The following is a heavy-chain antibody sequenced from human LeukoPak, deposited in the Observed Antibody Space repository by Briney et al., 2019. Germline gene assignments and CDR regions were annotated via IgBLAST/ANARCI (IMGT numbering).Heavy chain of an antibody. Sequence: GASVKVSCKASGYTFTSYGISWVRQAPGQGFEWMGWISAYNGNTNYAQKLQGRVTMTTDTSTSTAYMELRSLRSDDTAVYYCAREISGAAAAGDTGWFDPWGQGTLVTVSS. J-gene: IGHJ5*02. V-gene: IGHV1-18*01. CDR3: AREISGAAAAGDTGWFDP. D-gene: IGHD6-13*01. CDR2: ISAYNGNT. CDR1: GYTFTSYG.